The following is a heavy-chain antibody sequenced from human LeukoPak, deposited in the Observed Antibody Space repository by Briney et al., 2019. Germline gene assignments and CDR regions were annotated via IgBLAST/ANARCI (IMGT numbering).Heavy chain of an antibody. V-gene: IGHV4-59*01. CDR1: GGSISSYY. D-gene: IGHD3-9*01. Sequence: PSETLSLTCTVSGGSISSYYWSWIRQPPGKGLEWIGYIYYSGSTNYNLSLKSRVTISVDTSKTQFSLKLSSVTAAATALYYWARTSPATPLLRYFDWSSSPMDVWGQGTTVTVSS. J-gene: IGHJ6*02. CDR2: IYYSGST. CDR3: ARTSPATPLLRYFDWSSSPMDV.